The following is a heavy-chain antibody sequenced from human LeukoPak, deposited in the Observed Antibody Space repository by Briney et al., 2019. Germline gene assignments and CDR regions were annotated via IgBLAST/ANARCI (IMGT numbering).Heavy chain of an antibody. CDR3: ARSGWLQTDGAFDI. J-gene: IGHJ3*02. D-gene: IGHD5-24*01. CDR1: GFTFSSYA. V-gene: IGHV3-64*01. Sequence: GGSLRLSCAASGFTFSSYAMHWVRQAPGKGLEYVSAISSNGGSTYYANSVKGRFTISRDSSKNTLYLQMGSLRAEDMAVYYCARSGWLQTDGAFDIWGQGTMVTVSS. CDR2: ISSNGGST.